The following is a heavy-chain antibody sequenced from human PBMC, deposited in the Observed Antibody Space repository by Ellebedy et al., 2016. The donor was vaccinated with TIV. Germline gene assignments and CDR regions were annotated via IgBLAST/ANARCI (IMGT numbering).Heavy chain of an antibody. V-gene: IGHV3-30*03. Sequence: GESLKISCAASGFPFSSVWMSWVRQAPGKGLGWVALISYDGSNKYFADSVQGRFTISRDNSQNTLYLLMNSLRGADTAIYSCARAMNHVDTVSTAPLDCWGQGTLVTVSS. CDR3: ARAMNHVDTVSTAPLDC. J-gene: IGHJ4*02. D-gene: IGHD5/OR15-5a*01. CDR2: ISYDGSNK. CDR1: GFPFSSVW.